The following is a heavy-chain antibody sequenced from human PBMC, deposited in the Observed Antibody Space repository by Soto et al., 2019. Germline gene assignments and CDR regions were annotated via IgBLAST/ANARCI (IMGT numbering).Heavy chain of an antibody. V-gene: IGHV1-8*01. CDR3: AREGLITIFVVGDTPSEHDYCYYGMDV. D-gene: IGHD3-3*01. CDR2: MTPNSGNT. J-gene: IGHJ6*02. Sequence: QVQLVQSGAEVKKPGASVKVSCKASGYTFTSYDINWVRQATGQGLEWMGWMTPNSGNTGYAQKFQGRVTMTRNTSIRTAYLELSSLRSDDTAVYYCAREGLITIFVVGDTPSEHDYCYYGMDVWGQGTTVTVSS. CDR1: GYTFTSYD.